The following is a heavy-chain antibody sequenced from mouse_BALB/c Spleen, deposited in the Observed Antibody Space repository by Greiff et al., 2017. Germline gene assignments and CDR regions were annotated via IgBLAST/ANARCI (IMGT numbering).Heavy chain of an antibody. CDR1: GFTFSSFG. D-gene: IGHD1-1*01. CDR3: ARSPYYYGSSAWFAY. Sequence: EVMLVESGGGLVQPGGSRKLSCAASGFTFSSFGMHWVRQAPEKGLEWVAYISSGSSTIYYADTVKGRFTISRDNPKNTLFLQMTSLRSEDTAMYYCARSPYYYGSSAWFAYWGQGTLVTVSA. J-gene: IGHJ3*01. V-gene: IGHV5-17*02. CDR2: ISSGSSTI.